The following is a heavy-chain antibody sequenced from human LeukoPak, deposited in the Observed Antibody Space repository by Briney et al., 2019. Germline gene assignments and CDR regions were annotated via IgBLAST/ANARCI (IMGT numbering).Heavy chain of an antibody. Sequence: SETLSLTCTVSGGSISSGDSYWSWIRQLPGKGLEWIGYIYYSGTTYYNPSLKSRITISADTSKNQFSLKLSSVTAADTAVYYCARNGYCSGGSCYSNNAFDIWGQGTMVTVSS. CDR2: IYYSGTT. D-gene: IGHD2-15*01. V-gene: IGHV4-31*03. CDR1: GGSISSGDSY. J-gene: IGHJ3*02. CDR3: ARNGYCSGGSCYSNNAFDI.